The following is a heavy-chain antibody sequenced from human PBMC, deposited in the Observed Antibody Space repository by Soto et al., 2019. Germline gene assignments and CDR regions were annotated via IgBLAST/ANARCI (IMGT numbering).Heavy chain of an antibody. J-gene: IGHJ6*04. CDR1: GGSISSYY. D-gene: IGHD6-13*01. CDR3: ARERAAARMDV. CDR2: IYYSGST. Sequence: SETLSLTCTVSGGSISSYYWSWIRQPPGKGLEWIGYIYYSGSTNYNPSLKSRVTISVDTSKNQFSLKLSSVTAADTAVYYCARERAAARMDVWGKGTKVTVSS. V-gene: IGHV4-59*01.